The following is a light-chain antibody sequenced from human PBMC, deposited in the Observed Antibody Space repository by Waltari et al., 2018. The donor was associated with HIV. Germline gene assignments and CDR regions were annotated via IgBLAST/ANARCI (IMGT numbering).Light chain of an antibody. Sequence: EVVMTQSPATLSVSPGERATLSCRASQSVSSNLAWYQQKPGQAPRLLIYDASTRATGIPARFSGGGSGTESTLTISSLQSEDFAVYYCQQYNNWPPLTFGGGTKVEIK. CDR1: QSVSSN. CDR3: QQYNNWPPLT. J-gene: IGKJ4*01. CDR2: DAS. V-gene: IGKV3-15*01.